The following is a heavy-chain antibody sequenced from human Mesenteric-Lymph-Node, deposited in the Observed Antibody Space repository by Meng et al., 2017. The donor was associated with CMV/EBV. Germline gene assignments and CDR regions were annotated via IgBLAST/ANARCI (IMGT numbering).Heavy chain of an antibody. V-gene: IGHV4-38-2*02. J-gene: IGHJ6*02. D-gene: IGHD3-9*01. CDR2: ISHSGGST. Sequence: SCTVSAYFISSGYDWGWLRQPPGKGLEWIGSISHSGGSTYYNPSLKSRVNISVDTSTTQLSLKLRSVTAADTGGYYCARDHYDISTGHWGGMDVWGQGTTVTVSS. CDR3: ARDHYDISTGHWGGMDV. CDR1: AYFISSGYD.